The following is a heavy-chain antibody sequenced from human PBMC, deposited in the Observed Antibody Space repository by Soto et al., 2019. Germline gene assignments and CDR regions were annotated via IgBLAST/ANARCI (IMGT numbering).Heavy chain of an antibody. CDR3: ARYNSGRYYYYGMDV. D-gene: IGHD1-1*01. Sequence: SETLSLTCTVSGGSISSNTYYWAWIRQPPGKGLEWIGSIFYSGSTYYNPSLKSRVTISVDTSKNQFSLKLSSVTAADTAVYFCARYNSGRYYYYGMDVWGQGTTVTV. V-gene: IGHV4-39*01. J-gene: IGHJ6*02. CDR2: IFYSGST. CDR1: GGSISSNTYY.